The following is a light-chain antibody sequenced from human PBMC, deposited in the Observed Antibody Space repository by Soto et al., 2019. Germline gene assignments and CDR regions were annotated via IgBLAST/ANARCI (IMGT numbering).Light chain of an antibody. CDR3: QQYAGSPST. J-gene: IGKJ1*01. V-gene: IGKV3-20*01. CDR2: GAS. CDR1: QSVSNSY. Sequence: EIVLTQSPGTLSLSPGERATLSCRASQSVSNSYLAWYQQKPGQGPRLLIYGASSRATGIPDRFSGSGSGTDVTLTISRLEPEDFALYYCQQYAGSPSTFGQGTKVEI.